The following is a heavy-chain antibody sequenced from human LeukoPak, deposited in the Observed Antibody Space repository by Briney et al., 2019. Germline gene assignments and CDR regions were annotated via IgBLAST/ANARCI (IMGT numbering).Heavy chain of an antibody. Sequence: GASVKVSCKASGYTFTSYGISWVRQAPGQRLEWMGWISAYNGNTNYAQKLQGRVTMTTDTSTSTAYMELRSLRSDDTAVYYCARDQRGYSSSWYSSDFDYWGQGTLVTVSS. D-gene: IGHD6-13*01. J-gene: IGHJ4*02. CDR3: ARDQRGYSSSWYSSDFDY. V-gene: IGHV1-18*01. CDR2: ISAYNGNT. CDR1: GYTFTSYG.